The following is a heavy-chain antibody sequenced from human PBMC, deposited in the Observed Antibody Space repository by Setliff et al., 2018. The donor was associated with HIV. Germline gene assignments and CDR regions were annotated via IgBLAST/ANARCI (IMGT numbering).Heavy chain of an antibody. D-gene: IGHD1-7*01. V-gene: IGHV4-38-2*02. CDR1: GCSLSSGFY. CDR2: INHSGST. Sequence: PSETLSLTCTVSGCSLSSGFYWGWIRQPPGKGLEWIGEINHSGSTNYNPSLKSRVTISVDPSKNQFSLKLSSVTATDTAMYYCASANWNYLGYWFDPWGQGTLVTVSS. J-gene: IGHJ5*02. CDR3: ASANWNYLGYWFDP.